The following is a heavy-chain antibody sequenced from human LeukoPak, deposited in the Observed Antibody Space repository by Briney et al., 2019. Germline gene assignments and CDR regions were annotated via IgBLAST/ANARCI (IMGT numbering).Heavy chain of an antibody. D-gene: IGHD1-1*01. Sequence: GGSLRLSCAASGFSVTRNYVSWVRQAPGKGLEWVSLMYSGGGTSYADSVKGRFTISRDTSKNTLYLQMSSLRAEDTALYYCARYDNGKDYFDYWGQGTLVTVSS. J-gene: IGHJ4*02. CDR3: ARYDNGKDYFDY. CDR2: MYSGGGT. V-gene: IGHV3-53*01. CDR1: GFSVTRNY.